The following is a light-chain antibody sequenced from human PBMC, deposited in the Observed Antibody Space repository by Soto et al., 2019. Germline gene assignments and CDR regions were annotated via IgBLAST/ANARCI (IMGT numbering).Light chain of an antibody. Sequence: EIVMTHSPATLSVSPLERATLSCRASQSVSSGYLAWYQQKPGQAPRLLIYGTSSRATGIPDRFSGSESGTDFTLTISRLEPEDFAVYYCQQYVSSPRTFGQGTKV. CDR1: QSVSSGY. J-gene: IGKJ1*01. V-gene: IGKV3-20*01. CDR2: GTS. CDR3: QQYVSSPRT.